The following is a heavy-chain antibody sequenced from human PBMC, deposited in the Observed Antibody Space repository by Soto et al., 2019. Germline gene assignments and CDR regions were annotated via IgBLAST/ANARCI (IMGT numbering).Heavy chain of an antibody. D-gene: IGHD2-15*01. J-gene: IGHJ4*02. Sequence: GGSLRLSCAASGFTFSSYAMSWVRQAPGKGLEWVSAISGSGGSTYYADSVKGRFTISRDNSKNTLYLQMNSLRAEDTAVYYCAKDHDCSGGSCYSTTFDYWGQGTLVTVSS. CDR1: GFTFSSYA. CDR2: ISGSGGST. V-gene: IGHV3-23*01. CDR3: AKDHDCSGGSCYSTTFDY.